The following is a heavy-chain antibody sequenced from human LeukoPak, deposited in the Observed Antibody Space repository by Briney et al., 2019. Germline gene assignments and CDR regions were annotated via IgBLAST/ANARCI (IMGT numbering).Heavy chain of an antibody. D-gene: IGHD3-10*01. CDR3: ARIRTPYGSGSYYNFD. CDR2: IDWDDDK. J-gene: IGHJ4*02. V-gene: IGHV2-70*11. Sequence: SGPALVKPTQTLTLTCTFSGFSLSTSGMCVSWIRQPPGKALEWLARIDWDDDKYYSTSLQTRLTISKDTSKNQVVLTMTNMDPVDTATYYCARIRTPYGSGSYYNFDWGQGTLVTVSS. CDR1: GFSLSTSGMC.